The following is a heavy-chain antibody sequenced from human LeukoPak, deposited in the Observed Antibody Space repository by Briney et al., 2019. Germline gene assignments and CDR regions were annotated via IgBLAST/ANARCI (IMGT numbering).Heavy chain of an antibody. D-gene: IGHD3-22*01. CDR1: GYTFTGYY. CDR3: ARGSYSDSSGYLTY. J-gene: IGHJ4*02. Sequence: GASVKVSCTVSGYTFTGYYLHWVRQAPGHGLQWMGWINPNSGDTNYAQEFQDRVTVTRDTSITTAYMELTKVTSDDTALYYCARGSYSDSSGYLTYWGQGTLVTVSS. V-gene: IGHV1-2*02. CDR2: INPNSGDT.